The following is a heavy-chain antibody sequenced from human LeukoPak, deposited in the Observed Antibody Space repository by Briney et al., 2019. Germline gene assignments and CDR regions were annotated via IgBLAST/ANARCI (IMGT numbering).Heavy chain of an antibody. CDR1: GYSISSGYY. D-gene: IGHD2-15*01. V-gene: IGHV4-38-2*02. J-gene: IGHJ6*02. CDR2: IYHSGST. CDR3: ARDGAYCSGGSCYLASYYYYYGMDV. Sequence: SETLSLTCTVSGYSISSGYYWGWIRQPPGKGLEWIGSIYHSGSTYYNPSLKSRVTISVDTSKNQFSLKLSSVTAADTAVYYCARDGAYCSGGSCYLASYYYYYGMDVWGQGTTVTVSS.